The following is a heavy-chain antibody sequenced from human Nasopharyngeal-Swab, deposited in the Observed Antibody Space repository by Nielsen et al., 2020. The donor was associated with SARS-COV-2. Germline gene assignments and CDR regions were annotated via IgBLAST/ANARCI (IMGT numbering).Heavy chain of an antibody. D-gene: IGHD2-2*01. V-gene: IGHV4-38-2*01. Sequence: SETLSLTCAVSGYSISSGYYWGWIRQPPGTGLEWIGSIYHSGSTYYNPSLKSRVTISVDTSKNQFSLKLSSVTAADTAVYYCARHAAGEYQLTYYFDYWGQGTLVTVSS. J-gene: IGHJ4*02. CDR2: IYHSGST. CDR1: GYSISSGYY. CDR3: ARHAAGEYQLTYYFDY.